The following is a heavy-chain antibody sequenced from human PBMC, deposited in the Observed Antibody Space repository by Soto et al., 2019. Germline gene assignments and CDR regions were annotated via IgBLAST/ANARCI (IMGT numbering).Heavy chain of an antibody. J-gene: IGHJ4*02. D-gene: IGHD4-17*01. CDR2: IYYSGST. CDR3: AIKTHDYGGNWGSATTGYFDY. Sequence: ASETLSLTCTVSGGSVSSGSYYCSWIRQPPGKGLEWIGYIYYSGSTNYNPSLKSRVTISVDTSKNQFSLKLSSVTAADTAVYYCAIKTHDYGGNWGSATTGYFDYWGREPWSPSPQ. V-gene: IGHV4-61*01. CDR1: GGSVSSGSYY.